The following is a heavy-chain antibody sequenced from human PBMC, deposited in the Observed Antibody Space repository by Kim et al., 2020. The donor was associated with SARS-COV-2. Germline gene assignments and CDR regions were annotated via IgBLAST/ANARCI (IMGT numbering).Heavy chain of an antibody. CDR3: ARSSYYDFWSGTPEMDY. CDR1: GYTFTGYY. Sequence: ASVKVSCKASGYTFTGYYMHWVRQAPGQGLEWMGWINPNSGGTNYAQKFQGRVTMTRDTSISTAYMELSRLRSDDTAVYYCARSSYYDFWSGTPEMDYWGQGTLVTVSS. D-gene: IGHD3-3*01. CDR2: INPNSGGT. V-gene: IGHV1-2*02. J-gene: IGHJ4*02.